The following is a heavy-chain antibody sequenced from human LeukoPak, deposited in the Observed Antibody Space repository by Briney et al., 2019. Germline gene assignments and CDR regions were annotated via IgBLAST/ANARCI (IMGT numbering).Heavy chain of an antibody. CDR1: GGSFSDYN. V-gene: IGHV4-34*01. J-gene: IGHJ4*02. Sequence: LETLSLTCAVYGGSFSDYNWTWIRQPPGKGLEWIGEIGYNGTTNYNPSLKGRVTISLDTSKNQFSLKLTSVTAADTAVYYCARGQWFRAFWSRGTPVTVSS. D-gene: IGHD3-10*01. CDR2: IGYNGTT. CDR3: ARGQWFRAF.